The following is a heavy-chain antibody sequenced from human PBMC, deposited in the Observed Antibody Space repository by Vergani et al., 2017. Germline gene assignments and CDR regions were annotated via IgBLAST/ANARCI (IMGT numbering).Heavy chain of an antibody. CDR1: GGSISSSSYY. CDR3: ARGVYGDCYFDY. V-gene: IGHV4-39*01. CDR2: IYYSGST. Sequence: QLQLQESGPGLVKPSETLSLTCTVSGGSISSSSYYWGWIRQPPGKGLEWIGSIYYSGSTYYNPSLKSRVTISVDTSKNQFSLKLSSVTAADTAVYYCARGVYGDCYFDYWGQGTLVTVSS. J-gene: IGHJ4*02. D-gene: IGHD4-17*01.